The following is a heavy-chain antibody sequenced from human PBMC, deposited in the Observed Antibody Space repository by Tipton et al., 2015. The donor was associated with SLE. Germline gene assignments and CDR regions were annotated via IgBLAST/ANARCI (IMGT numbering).Heavy chain of an antibody. CDR1: GDPISSSYYY. V-gene: IGHV4-39*07. J-gene: IGHJ4*02. CDR3: ARTQYTFGGVIAPFDY. D-gene: IGHD3-16*02. CDR2: FYYDATT. Sequence: LRLSCSVSGDPISSSYYYWGWIRQPPGRGLEWIASFYYDATTYYNPSLKSRVTISVDTSKNQFSLKLSSVTAADTAVYYCARTQYTFGGVIAPFDYWGQGTLVTVSS.